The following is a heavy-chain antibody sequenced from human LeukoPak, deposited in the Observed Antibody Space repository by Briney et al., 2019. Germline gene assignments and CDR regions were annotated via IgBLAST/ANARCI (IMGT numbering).Heavy chain of an antibody. CDR3: ARGSIGAPHHFDY. J-gene: IGHJ4*02. Sequence: ASVKVSCKASGYTFSTYAINWVRQAPGQGLEWMGWINTNTGNPTYAQGFTGRFVFPLDTSVSTAYLQISSLKAEDTAVYYCARGSIGAPHHFDYWGQGTLVTVSS. V-gene: IGHV7-4-1*02. CDR1: GYTFSTYA. CDR2: INTNTGNP. D-gene: IGHD3-10*01.